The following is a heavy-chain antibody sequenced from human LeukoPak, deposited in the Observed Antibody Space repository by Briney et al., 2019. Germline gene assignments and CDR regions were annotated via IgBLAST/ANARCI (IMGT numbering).Heavy chain of an antibody. CDR2: IIPIFGTA. V-gene: IGHV1-69*06. CDR1: GGTFSSYA. D-gene: IGHD3-10*01. Sequence: ASVKVSCKASGGTFSSYAISWVRQAPGQGLEWMGGIIPIFGTANYAQKFQGRVTITADKSTSTAYMELSSLRSEDTAVYYCATREGSGSYYKAHPFDYWGQGTLVTVSP. J-gene: IGHJ4*02. CDR3: ATREGSGSYYKAHPFDY.